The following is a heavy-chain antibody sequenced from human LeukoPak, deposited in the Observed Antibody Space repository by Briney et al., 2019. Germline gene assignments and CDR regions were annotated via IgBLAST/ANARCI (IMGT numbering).Heavy chain of an antibody. D-gene: IGHD6-13*01. V-gene: IGHV1-69*13. CDR2: IIPIFGTA. CDR3: ARDHARYSSSWYYFDY. Sequence: SVKVSCKASGGTFSSYAISWVRQAPGRGLEWMGGIIPIFGTANYAQKFQGRVTITADESTSTAYMELSSLRSEDTAVYYCARDHARYSSSWYYFDYWGQGTLVTVSS. J-gene: IGHJ4*02. CDR1: GGTFSSYA.